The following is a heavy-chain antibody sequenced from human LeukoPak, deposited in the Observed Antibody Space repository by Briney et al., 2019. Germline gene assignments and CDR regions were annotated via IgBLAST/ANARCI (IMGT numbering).Heavy chain of an antibody. Sequence: GGSLRLSCTASGFSFGDYGLNWVRQAPGKGLEWVSYIGSSGSTIYYADSVKGRFTISRDNAKNSVYLQMNSLRAEDTAVYYCASRTRATAPFDYWGQGTLVTVSS. CDR1: GFSFGDYG. D-gene: IGHD1-14*01. CDR2: IGSSGSTI. J-gene: IGHJ4*02. V-gene: IGHV3-48*03. CDR3: ASRTRATAPFDY.